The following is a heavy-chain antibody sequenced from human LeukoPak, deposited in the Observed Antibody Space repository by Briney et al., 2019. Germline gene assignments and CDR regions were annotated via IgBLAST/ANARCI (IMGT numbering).Heavy chain of an antibody. CDR3: AKVSGSYSGY. CDR1: GFTFDDYA. D-gene: IGHD1-26*01. CDR2: ISGSGGST. V-gene: IGHV3-23*01. Sequence: GRSLRLSCAASGFTFDDYAMHWVRQAPGKGLEWVSAISGSGGSTYYADSVKGRFTISRDNSKNTLYLQMNSLRAEDTAVYYCAKVSGSYSGYWGQGTLVTVSS. J-gene: IGHJ4*02.